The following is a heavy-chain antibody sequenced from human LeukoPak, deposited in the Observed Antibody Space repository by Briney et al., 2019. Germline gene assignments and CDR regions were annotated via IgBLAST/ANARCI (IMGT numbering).Heavy chain of an antibody. V-gene: IGHV4-30-2*01. CDR3: ARGRIRFLEWLLSIGAFDI. CDR1: GGSISSGGYY. Sequence: SETLSLTCTVSGGSISSGGYYWSWIRQPPGKGLEWIGYIYHSGSTYYNPSLKSRVTISVDRSKNQFSLKLSSVTAADTAVYYCARGRIRFLEWLLSIGAFDIWGQGTMVTVSS. J-gene: IGHJ3*02. CDR2: IYHSGST. D-gene: IGHD3-3*01.